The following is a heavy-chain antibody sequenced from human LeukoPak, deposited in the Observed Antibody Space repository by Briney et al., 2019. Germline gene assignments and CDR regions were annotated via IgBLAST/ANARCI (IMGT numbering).Heavy chain of an antibody. CDR2: IYYSGST. CDR1: GDSISISSYY. V-gene: IGHV4-39*07. D-gene: IGHD3-22*01. J-gene: IGHJ4*02. Sequence: LETPSLTCIVPGDSISISSYYSGWIRHPPGNGLEWLGCIYYSGSTYYNPSLKSRVTISVDTSKNQVSLKLNSVTAADTAVYYCAKDGINYYDISGYDIWGQGTLVTVSS. CDR3: AKDGINYYDISGYDI.